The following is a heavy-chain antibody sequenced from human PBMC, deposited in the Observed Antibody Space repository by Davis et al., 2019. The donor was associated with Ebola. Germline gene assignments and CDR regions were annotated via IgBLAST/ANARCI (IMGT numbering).Heavy chain of an antibody. V-gene: IGHV3-30*03. D-gene: IGHD4-17*01. CDR1: GFTFSSYG. CDR2: ISYDGSNK. CDR3: ARGIGAYYFDY. J-gene: IGHJ4*02. Sequence: GESLKISCAASGFTFSSYGMHWVRQAPGKGLEWVAVISYDGSNKYYADSVKGRFTISRDNSKNTLYLQMNSLRAEDTAVYYCARGIGAYYFDYWGQGTLVTVSS.